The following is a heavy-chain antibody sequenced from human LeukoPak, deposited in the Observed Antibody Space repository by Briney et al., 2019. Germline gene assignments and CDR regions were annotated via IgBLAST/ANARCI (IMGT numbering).Heavy chain of an antibody. Sequence: ASVKVSCKASGYTFTDYFMHWVRQAPGQGLEWMGWINPNSGVTGCAQKFQGRVTVSMDTSISTAYVEVSSLRSDDTALYYCARELGRSGQKAFDHWGQGTLVTVSS. CDR1: GYTFTDYF. J-gene: IGHJ4*02. CDR2: INPNSGVT. CDR3: ARELGRSGQKAFDH. D-gene: IGHD1-1*01. V-gene: IGHV1-2*02.